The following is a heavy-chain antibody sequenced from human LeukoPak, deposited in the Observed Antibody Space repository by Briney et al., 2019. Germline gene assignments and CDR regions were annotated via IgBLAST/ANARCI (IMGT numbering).Heavy chain of an antibody. D-gene: IGHD3-9*01. J-gene: IGHJ4*02. V-gene: IGHV4-30-2*01. Sequence: SETLSLTCAVSGGSISSGGYSWSWIRQPPGKGLEWIGYIYHSGSTYYNPSLKSRVTISVDRSKNQFSLKLSSVTAADTAVYYCARTGDIVTGFDYWGQGTLVTVSS. CDR2: IYHSGST. CDR1: GGSISSGGYS. CDR3: ARTGDIVTGFDY.